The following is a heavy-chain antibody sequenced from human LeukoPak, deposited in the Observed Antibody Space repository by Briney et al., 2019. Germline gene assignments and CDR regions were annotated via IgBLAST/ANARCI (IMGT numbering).Heavy chain of an antibody. Sequence: GSLRLSCTVSGFTFSSYAMSWVRQPPGKGLEWIGEINHSGSTNYNPSLKSRVTISVDTSKNQFSLKLSSVTAADTAVYYCARGVYIAAAQYGYWGQGTLVTVSS. D-gene: IGHD6-13*01. J-gene: IGHJ4*02. CDR3: ARGVYIAAAQYGY. CDR1: GFTFSSYA. V-gene: IGHV4-34*01. CDR2: INHSGST.